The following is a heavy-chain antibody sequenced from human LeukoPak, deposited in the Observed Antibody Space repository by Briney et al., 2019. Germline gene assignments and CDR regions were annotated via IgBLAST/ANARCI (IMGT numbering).Heavy chain of an antibody. CDR1: GGTFSSYA. CDR2: IIPILGIA. D-gene: IGHD6-19*01. J-gene: IGHJ4*02. CDR3: ARVSLSSGWFPTTIFDY. V-gene: IGHV1-69*04. Sequence: ASVKVSCKASGGTFSSYAISWVRQAPGQGLEWMGRIIPILGIANYAQKFQGRVTITADKSTSTAYMELSSLRSEDTAVYYCARVSLSSGWFPTTIFDYWGQGTLVTVSS.